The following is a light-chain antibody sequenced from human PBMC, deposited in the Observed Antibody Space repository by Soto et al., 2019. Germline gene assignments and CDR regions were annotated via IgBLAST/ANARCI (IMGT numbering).Light chain of an antibody. CDR3: QTWGTGPV. Sequence: QSVLTQSPSASASLGASVKLTCTLNSGHNTYAIAWHQQQPQKGPRFLMKLNSDGAHSRGDGIPDRFIGSSSGAERYLTISSLQPEDEADYYCQTWGTGPVFGGGTKVTVL. J-gene: IGLJ2*01. V-gene: IGLV4-69*01. CDR2: LNSDGAH. CDR1: SGHNTYA.